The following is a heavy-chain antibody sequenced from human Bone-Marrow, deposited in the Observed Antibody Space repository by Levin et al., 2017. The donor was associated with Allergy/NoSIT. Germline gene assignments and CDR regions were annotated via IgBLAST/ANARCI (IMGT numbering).Heavy chain of an antibody. CDR1: GFTFSSYG. D-gene: IGHD3-3*01. CDR2: ISYDGSNK. CDR3: AKDKRHKRITIFGVVTNFDY. V-gene: IGHV3-30*18. J-gene: IGHJ4*02. Sequence: GGSLRLSCAASGFTFSSYGMHWVRQAPGKGLEWVAVISYDGSNKYYADSVKGRFTISRDNSKNTLYLQMNSLRAEDTAVYYCAKDKRHKRITIFGVVTNFDYWGQGTLVTVSS.